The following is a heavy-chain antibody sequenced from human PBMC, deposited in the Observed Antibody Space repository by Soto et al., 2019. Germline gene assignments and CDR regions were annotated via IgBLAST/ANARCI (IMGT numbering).Heavy chain of an antibody. D-gene: IGHD5-18*01. CDR1: EFTFVNYA. Sequence: PGXSLRLSCAASEFTFVNYATSWFRQAPGKGLEWVSAISYGGGTTYYADSVKGRFTISRDDSENTLYLQMNSLKTEDTAVYYCSHGYYQYFESWGQGTLVTVSS. V-gene: IGHV3-23*01. J-gene: IGHJ4*02. CDR2: ISYGGGTT. CDR3: SHGYYQYFES.